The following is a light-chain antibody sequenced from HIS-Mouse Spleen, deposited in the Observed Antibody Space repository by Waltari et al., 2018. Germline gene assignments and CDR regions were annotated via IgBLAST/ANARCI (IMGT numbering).Light chain of an antibody. Sequence: QSALTQPASVSGSPGQSITISCTGTSSDVGGYNHVSWYQQHPGKAPKLMSYDVSNRPSGVSNRFSGSKSGNTASLTISGLQAEDEADYYCSSYTSSSFNVVFGGGTKLTVL. V-gene: IGLV2-14*03. CDR1: SSDVGGYNH. CDR3: SSYTSSSFNVV. CDR2: DVS. J-gene: IGLJ2*01.